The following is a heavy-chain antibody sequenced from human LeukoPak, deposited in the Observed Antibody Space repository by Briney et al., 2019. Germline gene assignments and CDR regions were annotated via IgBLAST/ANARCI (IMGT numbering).Heavy chain of an antibody. CDR1: DFPFSTYS. CDR2: ITPSSSTI. J-gene: IGHJ4*02. Sequence: PGGSLRLSCAASDFPFSTYSMNWVRQAPGKGLEWVSYITPSSSTIYYADSVKGRFTISRDNAKNSLYLQMVSLRPEDTAVYYCARDLKDWGVFDCWGQGTLVTVSS. CDR3: ARDLKDWGVFDC. V-gene: IGHV3-48*04. D-gene: IGHD7-27*01.